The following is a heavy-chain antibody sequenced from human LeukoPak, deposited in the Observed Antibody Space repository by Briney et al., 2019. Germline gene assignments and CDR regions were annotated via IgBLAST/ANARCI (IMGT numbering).Heavy chain of an antibody. J-gene: IGHJ4*02. CDR2: ISPGDSDT. CDR1: GXTFTGYW. CDR3: ARGRGATVITNFDY. Sequence: GESLKISCKSSGXTFTGYWIGWVRQMPGKGLEWMGIISPGDSDTRYSPSFQGQVTMSADKSINTAYLQWGSLKASDTAMYYCARGRGATVITNFDYWGQGTLVTVSS. D-gene: IGHD4-23*01. V-gene: IGHV5-51*01.